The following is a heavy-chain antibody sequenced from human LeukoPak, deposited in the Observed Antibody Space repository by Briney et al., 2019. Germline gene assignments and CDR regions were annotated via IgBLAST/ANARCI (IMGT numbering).Heavy chain of an antibody. D-gene: IGHD3-16*01. CDR3: ARHSPTSLGGYFDY. J-gene: IGHJ4*02. V-gene: IGHV4-39*01. CDR2: IRYSGST. Sequence: WVRQPPGKGLEWIGSIRYSGSTYYNPSLKSRVTISVDTSKNQFSLKLSSVTAADTAVYYRARHSPTSLGGYFDYWGQGTLVTVSS.